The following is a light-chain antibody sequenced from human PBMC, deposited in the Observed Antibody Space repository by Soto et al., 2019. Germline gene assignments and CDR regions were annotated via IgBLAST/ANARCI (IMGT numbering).Light chain of an antibody. Sequence: IQLTQSPSSPSASVGDRVTITCRASQGVRSYIAWFQQRPGKAPNLLIFGASTLQNGVPARFCGGGFGTEFTLTITSLQPEDFPTYYCHQVYTYPRTVAQGTKVDIK. CDR3: HQVYTYPRT. V-gene: IGKV1-9*01. J-gene: IGKJ1*01. CDR2: GAS. CDR1: QGVRSY.